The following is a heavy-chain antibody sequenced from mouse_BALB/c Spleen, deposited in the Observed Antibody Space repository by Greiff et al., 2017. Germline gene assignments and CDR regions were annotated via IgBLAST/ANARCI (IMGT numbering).Heavy chain of an antibody. Sequence: EVQRVESGGGLVQPGGSRKLSCAASGFTFSDYGMAWVRQAPGKGPEWVAFISNLAYSIYYADTVTGRFTISRENAKNTLYLEMSSLRSEDTAMYYCARSLRTGTFDAMDYWGQGTSVTVSS. CDR1: GFTFSDYG. V-gene: IGHV5-15*02. D-gene: IGHD4-1*01. J-gene: IGHJ4*01. CDR3: ARSLRTGTFDAMDY. CDR2: ISNLAYSI.